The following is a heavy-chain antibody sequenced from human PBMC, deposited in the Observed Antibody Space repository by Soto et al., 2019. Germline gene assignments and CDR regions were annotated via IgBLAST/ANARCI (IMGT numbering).Heavy chain of an antibody. CDR2: INHSGST. CDR3: ARSVPLYDSNGYREYFQN. Sequence: SETLSLTCAVHGGSFSGYYWSWIRQPPGKGLEWIGEINHSGSTNYNPSLKSRVTISVDTANNKFFLRLMSVTAADTAVYYCARSVPLYDSNGYREYFQNWGQGTMVT. D-gene: IGHD3-22*01. CDR1: GGSFSGYY. J-gene: IGHJ1*01. V-gene: IGHV4-34*01.